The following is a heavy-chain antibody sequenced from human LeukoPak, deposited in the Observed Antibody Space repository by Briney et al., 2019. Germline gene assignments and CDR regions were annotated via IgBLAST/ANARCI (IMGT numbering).Heavy chain of an antibody. V-gene: IGHV1-69*04. CDR3: ARDGTNSSSWYQYYYYGMDV. CDR1: GGTFSSHA. J-gene: IGHJ6*02. CDR2: IIPILGIA. D-gene: IGHD6-13*01. Sequence: SVKVSCKASGGTFSSHAISWVRQAPGQGLEWMGRIIPILGIANYAQKFQGRVTITADKSTSTAYMELSSLRSEDTAVYYCARDGTNSSSWYQYYYYGMDVWGQGTTVTVSS.